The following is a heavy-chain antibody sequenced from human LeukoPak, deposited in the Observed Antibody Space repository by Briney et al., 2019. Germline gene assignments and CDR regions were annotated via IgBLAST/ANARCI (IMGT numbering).Heavy chain of an antibody. Sequence: PSETLSLTCAVSGYSISSGYYWGWIRQPPGKGLEWIGSIYHSGSTYYNPSLKSRVTISVDTSKNQFSLKLSSVTAADTAVYYCASRSVSFTYYDILTGRREDHWGQGTLVTVSS. CDR3: ASRSVSFTYYDILTGRREDH. J-gene: IGHJ4*02. D-gene: IGHD3-9*01. CDR2: IYHSGST. CDR1: GYSISSGYY. V-gene: IGHV4-38-2*01.